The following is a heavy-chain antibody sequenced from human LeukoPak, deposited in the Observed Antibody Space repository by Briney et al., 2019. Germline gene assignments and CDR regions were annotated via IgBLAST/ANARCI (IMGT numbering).Heavy chain of an antibody. V-gene: IGHV1-69*04. D-gene: IGHD3-22*01. CDR2: IIPILGIA. J-gene: IGHJ4*02. CDR3: ARDPPTYYYDSSGYYQLRFDY. CDR1: GGTFSSYA. Sequence: GASVKVSCKASGGTFSSYAISWVRQAPGQGLEWMGRIIPILGIANYAQKFQGRVTITADESTSTAYMELSSLRSEDTAVYYCARDPPTYYYDSSGYYQLRFDYWGQGTLVTVSS.